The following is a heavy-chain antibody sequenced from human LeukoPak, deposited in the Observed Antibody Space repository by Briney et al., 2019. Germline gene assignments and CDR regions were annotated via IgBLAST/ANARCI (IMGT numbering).Heavy chain of an antibody. CDR1: GGSISSYY. D-gene: IGHD5-12*01. Sequence: SETLSLTCTVSGGSISSYYWSWIRQPPGKGLEWIGYIYYSGSTNYNPSLKSRVTISVDTSKNQFSLKLSSVTAADTAVYYCAASGARGSPIDYNYWGQGTLVTVSS. V-gene: IGHV4-59*08. CDR2: IYYSGST. CDR3: AASGARGSPIDYNY. J-gene: IGHJ4*02.